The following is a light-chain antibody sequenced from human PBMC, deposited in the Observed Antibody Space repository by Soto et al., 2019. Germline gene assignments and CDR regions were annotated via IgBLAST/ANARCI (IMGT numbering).Light chain of an antibody. Sequence: QSALTQPPSASGSPGQSVTISCTGTSSDVGGYNYVSWYQQHPGKAPKLMISEVSKRPSGVPDRFSGSKSGNTASLTVSGLQAEDEADYYCRSFAGNGNLVFGGGTKLTVL. CDR3: RSFAGNGNLV. V-gene: IGLV2-8*01. J-gene: IGLJ2*01. CDR1: SSDVGGYNY. CDR2: EVS.